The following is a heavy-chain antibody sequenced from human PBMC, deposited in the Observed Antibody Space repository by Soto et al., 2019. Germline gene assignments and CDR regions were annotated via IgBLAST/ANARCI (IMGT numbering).Heavy chain of an antibody. D-gene: IGHD2-2*01. CDR3: AGASGVILVVPGWDYYYYYGMDV. Sequence: GESLKITCKGFGYSFTSYCISWVRQIPGKGLEWMGKIDPSDSYTNYSPSFQGHVYISAVKSSSTAYLQWCRLKVSDTVMYYCAGASGVILVVPGWDYYYYYGMDVWGQGTTVTVSS. V-gene: IGHV5-10-1*01. CDR2: IDPSDSYT. J-gene: IGHJ6*02. CDR1: GYSFTSYC.